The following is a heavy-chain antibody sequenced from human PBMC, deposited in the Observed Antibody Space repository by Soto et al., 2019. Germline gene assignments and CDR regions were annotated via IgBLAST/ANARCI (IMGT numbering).Heavy chain of an antibody. CDR3: ASERGEGSSSGWFDP. Sequence: QVQLVQSGAEVKKPGSSVKVSCKASGGTFSSYAISWVRQAPGQGLEWMGGIIPIFGTANYAQKFQGRVTITVAESTRTAHMELSSLRSEDTAVYYCASERGEGSSSGWFDPWGQGTLVTVSS. D-gene: IGHD6-6*01. CDR2: IIPIFGTA. J-gene: IGHJ5*02. CDR1: GGTFSSYA. V-gene: IGHV1-69*01.